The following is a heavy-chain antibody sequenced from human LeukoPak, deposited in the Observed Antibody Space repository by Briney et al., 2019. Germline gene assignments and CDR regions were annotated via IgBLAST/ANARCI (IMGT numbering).Heavy chain of an antibody. CDR1: GGTFSSYS. CDR2: IIPILVIA. V-gene: IGHV1-69*04. Sequence: SVKVSCKASGGTFSSYSISWVRQAPGQGLECMGRIIPILVIANYAQKFQGRVTITADKSTSTAYMELSSLRSEDTAVYYCARDKGIAAAGNYYYYGMDVWGQGTTVTVSS. D-gene: IGHD6-13*01. CDR3: ARDKGIAAAGNYYYYGMDV. J-gene: IGHJ6*02.